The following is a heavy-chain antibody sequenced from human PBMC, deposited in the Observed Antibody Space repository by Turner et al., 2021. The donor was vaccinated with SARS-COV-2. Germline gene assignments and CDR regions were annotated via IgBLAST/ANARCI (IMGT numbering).Heavy chain of an antibody. CDR1: GYTVTNYE. J-gene: IGHJ6*02. D-gene: IGHD2-2*01. CDR2: MNPNSGNT. V-gene: IGHV1-8*01. CDR3: ARLHGHCTSTSCYWDYYFGMDV. Sequence: QVQLVQSGAAVKKPGASVKVSCEASGYTVTNYEINWVRQATGQGLEWMGWMNPNSGNTGYAQKFPGRVTMTRDTSISTAYMELSSLRSEETAVYYCARLHGHCTSTSCYWDYYFGMDVWGQGTTVTVSS.